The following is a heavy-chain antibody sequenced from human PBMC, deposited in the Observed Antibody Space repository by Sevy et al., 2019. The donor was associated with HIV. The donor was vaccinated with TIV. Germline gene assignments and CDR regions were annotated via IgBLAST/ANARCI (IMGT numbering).Heavy chain of an antibody. Sequence: GGSLRLSCAASGFTFSSYAMHWVRQAPGKGLEWVAVISYDGSNKYYADSVKGRFTISRDNSKNTRYLQMNSLRAEDTAVYYCARDHDFWSGYLADYYYYYGMDVWGQGTTVTVSS. CDR3: ARDHDFWSGYLADYYYYYGMDV. D-gene: IGHD3-3*01. V-gene: IGHV3-30-3*01. CDR1: GFTFSSYA. CDR2: ISYDGSNK. J-gene: IGHJ6*02.